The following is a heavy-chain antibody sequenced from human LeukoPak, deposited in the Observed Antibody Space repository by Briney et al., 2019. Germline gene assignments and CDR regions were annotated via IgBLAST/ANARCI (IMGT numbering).Heavy chain of an antibody. J-gene: IGHJ4*02. CDR2: IYPGDSDT. D-gene: IGHD6-13*01. CDR3: ARQVGGSIAAAGFDY. CDR1: GYSFTNYW. Sequence: AESLKISCKGSGYSFTNYWIGWVRQMPGKGLEWMGIIYPGDSDTRYSTSFQGQVTISADKSISPAYLPWRSLKASDTAMFYCARQVGGSIAAAGFDYWGQGTLVTVSS. V-gene: IGHV5-51*01.